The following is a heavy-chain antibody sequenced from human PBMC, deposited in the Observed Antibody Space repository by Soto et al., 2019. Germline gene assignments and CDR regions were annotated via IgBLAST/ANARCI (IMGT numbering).Heavy chain of an antibody. D-gene: IGHD3-3*01. J-gene: IGHJ6*02. CDR1: GFTLGASA. V-gene: IGHV3-15*04. CDR2: IGSKTDGGTT. Sequence: PFGPLRVSYAAAGFTLGASALQWVRKDSGKGLEWLGRIGSKTDGGTTDYAAPVKGRFTISRDDSKNTLYLQMNSLKTEDTAVYYCTTGVGGDTYYDFWSGYWNGKTYGMEVSGQGTTVTVSS. CDR3: TTGVGGDTYYDFWSGYWNGKTYGMEV.